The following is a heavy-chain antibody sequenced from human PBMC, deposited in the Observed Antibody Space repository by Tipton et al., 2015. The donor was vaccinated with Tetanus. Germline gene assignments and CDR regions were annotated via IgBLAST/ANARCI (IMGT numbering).Heavy chain of an antibody. J-gene: IGHJ1*01. Sequence: TLSLTCAVYGGSFSGYYWSWIRQPPGKGLEWIGEINHSGSTNYNPSLKSRVTISVDTSKAQLSLKLSSVTAADTAVYYCARGSGYYDSSGYPSAEYFQHWGQGTLVTVSS. CDR1: GGSFSGYY. D-gene: IGHD3-22*01. CDR3: ARGSGYYDSSGYPSAEYFQH. CDR2: INHSGST. V-gene: IGHV4-34*01.